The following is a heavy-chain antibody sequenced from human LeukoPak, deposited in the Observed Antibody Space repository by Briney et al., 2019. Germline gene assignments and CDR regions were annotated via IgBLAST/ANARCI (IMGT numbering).Heavy chain of an antibody. D-gene: IGHD6-13*01. CDR1: GGSITSSSYH. V-gene: IGHV4-39*01. CDR3: ARGAAGTDY. CDR2: LFYSGST. Sequence: SETLSLTCSVSGGSITSSSYHWGWIRQPPGKGLEWIGNLFYSGSTYYNPSLKSRVTISVDTSKSQFSLKVTSVTAADTAVYYCARGAAGTDYWGQGTLVTVSS. J-gene: IGHJ4*02.